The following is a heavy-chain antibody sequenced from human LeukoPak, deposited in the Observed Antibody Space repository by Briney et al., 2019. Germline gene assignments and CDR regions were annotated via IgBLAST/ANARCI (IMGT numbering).Heavy chain of an antibody. CDR1: GGSFSGYY. Sequence: PSETLSLTCAVYGGSFSGYYWSWIRQPPGKGLEWIGEINHSGSTNYNPSLKSRVTISVDTSKNQFSLKLSSVTAADTAVYYCASRPYSSGGDFDYWAREPWSPSPQ. V-gene: IGHV4-34*01. J-gene: IGHJ4*02. CDR2: INHSGST. D-gene: IGHD6-19*01. CDR3: ASRPYSSGGDFDY.